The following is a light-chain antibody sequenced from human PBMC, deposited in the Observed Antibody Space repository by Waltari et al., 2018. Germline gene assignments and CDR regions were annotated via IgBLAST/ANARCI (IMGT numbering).Light chain of an antibody. CDR3: HQYNDWPPNYT. Sequence: EIVMMQSPATLSVSPGETVTLYCRASQGVGVKLAWYQQKDGQPPRLVIYGASTRASGIPTRFSGSGFGTEFTLTISSLQSEDFAVYYCHQYNDWPPNYTFGQGTRLEIK. CDR1: QGVGVK. V-gene: IGKV3D-15*01. CDR2: GAS. J-gene: IGKJ2*01.